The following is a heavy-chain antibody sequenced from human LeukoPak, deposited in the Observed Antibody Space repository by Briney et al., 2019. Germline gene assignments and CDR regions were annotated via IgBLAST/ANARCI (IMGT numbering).Heavy chain of an antibody. V-gene: IGHV3-23*01. CDR1: GFTFSSYA. CDR2: ISGSGGST. D-gene: IGHD3-10*01. CDR3: AKDPDYYGSGIPDY. J-gene: IGHJ4*02. Sequence: GGSLRLSCAASGFTFSSYAMSWVRQAPGKGLEWVSAISGSGGSTYYADSVKGRFTISRDNSKNTLYLQMNSLRAEDTAVYYCAKDPDYYGSGIPDYWGQGTLVTVSS.